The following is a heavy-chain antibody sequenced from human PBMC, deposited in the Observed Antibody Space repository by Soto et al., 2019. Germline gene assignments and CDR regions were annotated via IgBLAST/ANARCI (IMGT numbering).Heavy chain of an antibody. D-gene: IGHD3-16*02. Sequence: GASVKVSCKASGYTFTSYGISWVRQAPGQGLEWMGWISAYNGNTNYAQKLQGRVTMTTDTSTSTAYMELRSLRSDDTAVYYCARDQVGLFSSDTHDAFDIWGQGTMVTVS. V-gene: IGHV1-18*01. CDR1: GYTFTSYG. J-gene: IGHJ3*02. CDR3: ARDQVGLFSSDTHDAFDI. CDR2: ISAYNGNT.